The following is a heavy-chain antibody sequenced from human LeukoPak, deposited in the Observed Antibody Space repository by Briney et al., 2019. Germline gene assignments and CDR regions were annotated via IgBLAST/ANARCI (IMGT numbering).Heavy chain of an antibody. CDR1: GFTVSDHY. V-gene: IGHV3-72*01. CDR3: ASVSISFYYMDI. Sequence: GGSLRLSCAAPGFTVSDHYMDWVRQAPGKGREWVGRTRNKAKRYTTEYAASVQGTFTISRDESKNSLYLQMNSLKTEDTAVYYCASVSISFYYMDIWGKGTTVTISS. CDR2: TRNKAKRYTT. D-gene: IGHD3-3*02. J-gene: IGHJ6*03.